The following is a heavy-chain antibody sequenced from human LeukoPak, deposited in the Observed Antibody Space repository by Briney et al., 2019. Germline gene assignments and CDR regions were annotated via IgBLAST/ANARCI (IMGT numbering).Heavy chain of an antibody. CDR2: IKEDGTET. V-gene: IGHV3-7*03. J-gene: IGHJ4*02. CDR3: ARGRDGYNRYPTQFDY. Sequence: GGSLRLSCAASGFMFSSNWMSWVRLAPGKGLEWVANIKEDGTETYYVDPVKGRFTISRDNAKNSLYLQMNSLRAEDTAVYYCARGRDGYNRYPTQFDYWGQGTLVSVSS. CDR1: GFMFSSNW. D-gene: IGHD5-24*01.